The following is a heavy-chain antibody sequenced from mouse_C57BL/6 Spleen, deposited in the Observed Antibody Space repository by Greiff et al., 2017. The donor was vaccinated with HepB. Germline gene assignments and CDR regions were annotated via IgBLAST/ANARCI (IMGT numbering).Heavy chain of an antibody. CDR3: ARRGYYGNYYAMDY. J-gene: IGHJ4*01. CDR1: GYSFTGYF. CDR2: INPYNGDT. V-gene: IGHV1-20*01. D-gene: IGHD2-1*01. Sequence: VQLQQSGPELVKPGDSVKISCKASGYSFTGYFMNWVMQSHGKSLEWIGRINPYNGDTFYNQKFKGKATLTVDKSSSTAHMELRSLTSEDSAVYYCARRGYYGNYYAMDYWGQGTSVIVSS.